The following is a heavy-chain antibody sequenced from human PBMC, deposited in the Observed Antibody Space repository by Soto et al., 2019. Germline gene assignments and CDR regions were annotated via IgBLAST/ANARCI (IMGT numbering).Heavy chain of an antibody. CDR1: GGSISSYY. CDR3: ARSRNYYGSNTLDY. V-gene: IGHV4-59*01. D-gene: IGHD3-10*01. CDR2: IYYSGST. Sequence: SETLSLTCTVSGGSISSYYGSWIRQTPGKGLEWIGYIYYSGSTNYNPSLKSRVTISVDTSKNQFSLKLSSVTAADTAVYYCARSRNYYGSNTLDYWGQGTLVTVSS. J-gene: IGHJ4*02.